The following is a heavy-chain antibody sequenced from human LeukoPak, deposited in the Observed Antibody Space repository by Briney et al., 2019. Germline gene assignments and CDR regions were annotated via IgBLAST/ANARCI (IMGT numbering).Heavy chain of an antibody. V-gene: IGHV3-30*18. CDR2: ISYDGSNK. D-gene: IGHD4-11*01. CDR1: GFTFSSYG. Sequence: GGSLRLSCAASGFTFSSYGMHWVRQAPGKGLEWVAVISYDGSNKYYADSVKGRFTISRDNSKNTLYLQMNSLRAEDTAVYYCAKGRYYSHSPGYFQHWGQGTLVTVSS. CDR3: AKGRYYSHSPGYFQH. J-gene: IGHJ1*01.